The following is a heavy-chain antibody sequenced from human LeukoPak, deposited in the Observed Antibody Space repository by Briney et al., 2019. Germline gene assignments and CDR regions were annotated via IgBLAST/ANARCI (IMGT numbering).Heavy chain of an antibody. CDR3: ARLRTFDY. CDR1: GYTFTGYY. D-gene: IGHD1-1*01. CDR2: MNPNSGNR. V-gene: IGHV1-8*02. Sequence: GASVKVSCKASGYTFTGYYMHWVRQAPGQGLEWMGWMNPNSGNRGYAQKFQGRVTMTRNTSISTAYMELGGLRFEDTAVYYCARLRTFDYWGQGALVTVSS. J-gene: IGHJ4*02.